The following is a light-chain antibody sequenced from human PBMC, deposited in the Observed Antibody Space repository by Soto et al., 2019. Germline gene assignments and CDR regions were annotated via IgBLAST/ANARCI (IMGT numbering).Light chain of an antibody. Sequence: DIQMTQSPSFVSASVGDSVTITCRASQGISSWLAWYKHRPGRAPKLLIHAASNLESGVPSRFSGSGSGTDFTLTVSSLQPEDFATYYCQQTASFPLAFGGGTKVEIK. J-gene: IGKJ4*01. CDR3: QQTASFPLA. V-gene: IGKV1-12*01. CDR1: QGISSW. CDR2: AAS.